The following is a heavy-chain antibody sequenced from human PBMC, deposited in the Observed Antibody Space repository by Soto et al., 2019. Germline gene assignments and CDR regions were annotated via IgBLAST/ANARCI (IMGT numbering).Heavy chain of an antibody. J-gene: IGHJ5*02. V-gene: IGHV3-73*02. D-gene: IGHD6-6*01. Sequence: EVQLEESGGDLVQPGGSLKVSCAASGFTFSGSAIHWVRQASGKGLEWVGRIRSKVNTYATAYAASVKGRFSISRDDSKNTAYLEMNSLKTEDTAVYYCTRFSMDSSSGWFDPWGQGTLVAVSS. CDR1: GFTFSGSA. CDR2: IRSKVNTYAT. CDR3: TRFSMDSSSGWFDP.